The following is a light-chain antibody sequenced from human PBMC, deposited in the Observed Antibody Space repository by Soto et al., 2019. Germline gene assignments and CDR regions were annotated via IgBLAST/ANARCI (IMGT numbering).Light chain of an antibody. CDR1: QSLRSTS. CDR3: QQYGRSGT. CDR2: ATS. V-gene: IGKV3-20*01. J-gene: IGKJ1*01. Sequence: EIVLTQSPRTLSLSPGERATLSCRASQSLRSTSLAWYQQKPVQAPRLLIYATSSRVTGIPDRFSGSGSGTDFTLTISRLEPEDFAVYYCQQYGRSGTFGQGTKVDIK.